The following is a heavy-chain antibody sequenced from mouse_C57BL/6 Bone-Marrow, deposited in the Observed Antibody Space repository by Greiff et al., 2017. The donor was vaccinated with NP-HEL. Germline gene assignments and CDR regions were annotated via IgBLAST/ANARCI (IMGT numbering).Heavy chain of an antibody. CDR1: GFTFTDYY. CDR3: ARSPEGGFFDV. CDR2: IRNKANGYTT. J-gene: IGHJ1*03. Sequence: EVQGVESGGGLVQPGGSLSLSCAASGFTFTDYYMSWVRQPPGKALEWLGFIRNKANGYTTEYSASVKGRFTISRDNSQSILYLQMNALIAEDTATYYCARSPEGGFFDVWGTGTTVTVSS. V-gene: IGHV7-3*01.